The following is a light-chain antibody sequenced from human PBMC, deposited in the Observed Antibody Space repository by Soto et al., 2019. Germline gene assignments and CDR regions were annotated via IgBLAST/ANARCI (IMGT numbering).Light chain of an antibody. CDR1: QSVSSY. J-gene: IGKJ2*01. CDR3: QQSESTPYT. Sequence: DIQMTQSPSSLSASVGDRVTITCRASQSVSSYLSWYQQKPGKAPKLLIYATSSLQSGVPSRFSGSGSGTDFTLTISSLQLEDFATYYCQQSESTPYTFGQGTKLEIK. V-gene: IGKV1-39*01. CDR2: ATS.